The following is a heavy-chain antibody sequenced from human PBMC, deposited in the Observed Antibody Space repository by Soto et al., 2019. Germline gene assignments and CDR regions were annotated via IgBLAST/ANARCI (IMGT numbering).Heavy chain of an antibody. Sequence: PGGSLRLSCAASGFTFSSYAMSWVRQAPGKGLEWVSAISDNGGSTYYADSVKGRFTISRDNSKNTLYLQMNSLRAEDTAVYHCARDIRDSGPYSFDYWGQGTLVTVSS. J-gene: IGHJ4*02. CDR1: GFTFSSYA. V-gene: IGHV3-23*01. D-gene: IGHD1-26*01. CDR3: ARDIRDSGPYSFDY. CDR2: ISDNGGST.